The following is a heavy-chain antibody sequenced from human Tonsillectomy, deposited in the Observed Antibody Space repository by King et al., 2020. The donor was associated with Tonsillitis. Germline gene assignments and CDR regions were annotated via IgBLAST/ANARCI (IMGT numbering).Heavy chain of an antibody. CDR3: AREALAFDY. Sequence: VQLVESGAEVKKPGASLKVSCKTSKYTFTDYYIHWVRQAPGQGLEWMGWVNPNSGGTNYAQQFQGRVTMTSDTSISTAYMELSRLRSDDMAVYYCAREALAFDYWGQGTLVTVSS. CDR2: VNPNSGGT. CDR1: KYTFTDYY. V-gene: IGHV1-2*02. J-gene: IGHJ4*02.